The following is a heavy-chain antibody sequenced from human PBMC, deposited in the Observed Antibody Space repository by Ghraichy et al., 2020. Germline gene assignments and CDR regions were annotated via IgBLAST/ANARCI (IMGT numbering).Heavy chain of an antibody. CDR2: INSDGSST. Sequence: ETLSLTCAASGFTFSSYWMHWVRQAPGKGLVWVSRINSDGSSTSYADSVKGRFTISRDNAKNTLYLQMNSLRAEDTAVYYCAIAGGYCSSTSCSDYWGQGTLVTVSS. J-gene: IGHJ4*02. D-gene: IGHD2-2*01. V-gene: IGHV3-74*01. CDR1: GFTFSSYW. CDR3: AIAGGYCSSTSCSDY.